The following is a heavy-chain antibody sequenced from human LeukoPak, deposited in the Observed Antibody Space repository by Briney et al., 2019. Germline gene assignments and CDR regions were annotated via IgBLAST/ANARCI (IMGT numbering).Heavy chain of an antibody. CDR1: GFTFDDYA. CDR3: AKDASRGSSGYFSDAFDI. V-gene: IGHV3-43*02. Sequence: GGSLRLSCAASGFTFDDYAMHWVRQAPGKGLERVSLISGDGGSTYYAASVKGRFTISRDNRKNSLYLQMNSLRTEDTALYYCAKDASRGSSGYFSDAFDIWGQGTMVTVSS. J-gene: IGHJ3*02. D-gene: IGHD3-22*01. CDR2: ISGDGGST.